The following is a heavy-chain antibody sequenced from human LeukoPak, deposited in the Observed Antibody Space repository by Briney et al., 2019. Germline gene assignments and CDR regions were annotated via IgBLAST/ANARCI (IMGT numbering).Heavy chain of an antibody. CDR2: ISYDGSNK. J-gene: IGHJ4*02. Sequence: GGSLRLSCAASGLMFSSYGMHWVRQAPGKGLEWVAVISYDGSNKYYADSVKGRFTISRDNSKNTLYLQMNSLRAEDTAVYYCAKEEQYSYAIWGQGTLVTVSS. CDR3: AKEEQYSYAI. D-gene: IGHD5-18*01. V-gene: IGHV3-30*18. CDR1: GLMFSSYG.